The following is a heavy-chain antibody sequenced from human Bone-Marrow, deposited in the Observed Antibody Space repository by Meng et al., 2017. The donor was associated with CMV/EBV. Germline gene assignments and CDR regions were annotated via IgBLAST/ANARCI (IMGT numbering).Heavy chain of an antibody. CDR3: ARDQFYFFCTSCYGEDYYYGMDV. V-gene: IGHV1-2*02. Sequence: ASVKVSCKASGYTFTGYYMHWVRQAPGQGLEWMGWINPNSGGTNYAQKFQGRVTMTRDTSISTAYMELSRLRSDDTAVYYCARDQFYFFCTSCYGEDYYYGMDVWAKGPRSPSP. CDR2: INPNSGGT. J-gene: IGHJ6*02. D-gene: IGHD2-2*01. CDR1: GYTFTGYY.